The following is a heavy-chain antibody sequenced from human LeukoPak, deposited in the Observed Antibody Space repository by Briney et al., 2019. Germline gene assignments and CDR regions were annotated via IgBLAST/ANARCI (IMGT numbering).Heavy chain of an antibody. V-gene: IGHV3-74*01. Sequence: GGSLGLSCAASGFVFSNNWMYWVRQAPGRGLVWVSRINSDGSSIAYADFVRGRFTISRDNAKNTLFLQMNSLTVEDTAMYYCGKDLSWGSTDYWGQGTLVTVSS. CDR3: GKDLSWGSTDY. J-gene: IGHJ4*02. CDR1: GFVFSNNW. D-gene: IGHD6-13*01. CDR2: INSDGSSI.